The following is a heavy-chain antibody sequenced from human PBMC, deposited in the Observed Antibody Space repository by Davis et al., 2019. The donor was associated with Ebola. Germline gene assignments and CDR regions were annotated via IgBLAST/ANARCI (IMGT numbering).Heavy chain of an antibody. CDR1: GGSFSGYY. CDR3: ARHGGTGQGDP. CDR2: INHSGST. Sequence: MPSETLSLTCAVYGGSFSGYYWSWIRQPPGKGLEWIGEINHSGSTNYNPSLKSRVTISVDTSKNQFPLKLSSVTAADTAVYYCARHGGTGQGDPWGQGTLVTVSS. V-gene: IGHV4-34*01. D-gene: IGHD1-1*01. J-gene: IGHJ5*02.